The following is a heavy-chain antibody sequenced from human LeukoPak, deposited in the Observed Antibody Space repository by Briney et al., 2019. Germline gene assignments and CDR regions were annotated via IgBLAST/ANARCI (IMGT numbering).Heavy chain of an antibody. D-gene: IGHD3-3*01. CDR2: ISGSGGST. V-gene: IGHV3-23*01. J-gene: IGHJ4*02. Sequence: GGSLRLSCAASGFTVSSYAMSWVRQAPGKGLEWVSAISGSGGSTYYADSVKGRFSISRDNSKNTLYLQMNSLRAEDTAVYYCAKDFLIWSGYPKFDYWGQGTLVTVSS. CDR3: AKDFLIWSGYPKFDY. CDR1: GFTVSSYA.